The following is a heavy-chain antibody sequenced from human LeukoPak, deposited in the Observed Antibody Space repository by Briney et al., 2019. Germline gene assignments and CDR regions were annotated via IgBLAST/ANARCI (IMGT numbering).Heavy chain of an antibody. CDR3: ARGKRAGPQLMDY. D-gene: IGHD2-8*01. CDR1: GGSISSYY. Sequence: SETLFLTCTVSGGSISSYYWSWIRQPPGKGLEWIGYIYYSGSTNYNPSLKSRVTISVNTSKNQFSLKLSSVTAADTAVYYCARGKRAGPQLMDYWGQGTLVTVSS. CDR2: IYYSGST. J-gene: IGHJ4*02. V-gene: IGHV4-59*01.